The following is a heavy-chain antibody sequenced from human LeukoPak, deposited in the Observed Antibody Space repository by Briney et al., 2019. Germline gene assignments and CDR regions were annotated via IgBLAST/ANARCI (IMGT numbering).Heavy chain of an antibody. V-gene: IGHV4-59*01. J-gene: IGHJ6*03. CDR1: GGSISSYY. CDR2: IYYSGST. D-gene: IGHD5-18*01. CDR3: AGGSYDYYYMDV. Sequence: PSETLSLTCTVSGGSISSYYWSWNRQPPGKGLEWIGYIYYSGSTNYNPSLKSRVTISVDTSKNQFSLKLTSVTAADTAVYYCAGGSYDYYYMDVWGKGTTVTVSS.